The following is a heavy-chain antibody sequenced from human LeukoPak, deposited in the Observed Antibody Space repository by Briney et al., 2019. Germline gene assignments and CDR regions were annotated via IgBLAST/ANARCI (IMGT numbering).Heavy chain of an antibody. J-gene: IGHJ3*01. V-gene: IGHV4-34*01. CDR2: IYYSGST. Sequence: PSETLSLTYAVYGGSFSGYYWSWIRQPPGKGLEWIGSIYYSGSTYYNPSLKSRVTISVDTSKNQFSLKLSSVTAADTAVYYCARAPGAPRGYYAGGFDVWGQGTLVTVSS. CDR3: ARAPGAPRGYYAGGFDV. CDR1: GGSFSGYY. D-gene: IGHD3-22*01.